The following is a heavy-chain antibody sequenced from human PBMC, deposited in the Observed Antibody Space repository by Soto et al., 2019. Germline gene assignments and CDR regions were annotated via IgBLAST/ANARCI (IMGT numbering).Heavy chain of an antibody. D-gene: IGHD6-13*01. Sequence: GGSLRLSCAASGFTFSDYYMSWIRQAPGKGLEWVSCISSSGSTIYYADSVKRRFTISRDNAKNSLYLQMNSLRAEDTAVYCCARATLIAAAGYDYWGQGTLVTVSS. V-gene: IGHV3-11*01. CDR2: ISSSGSTI. J-gene: IGHJ4*02. CDR1: GFTFSDYY. CDR3: ARATLIAAAGYDY.